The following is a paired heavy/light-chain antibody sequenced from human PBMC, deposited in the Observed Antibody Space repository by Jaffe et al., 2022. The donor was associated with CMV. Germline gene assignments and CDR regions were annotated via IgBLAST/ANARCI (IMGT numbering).Light chain of an antibody. CDR1: QSISSY. CDR2: AAS. CDR3: QQSYSTPWT. J-gene: IGKJ1*01. Sequence: DIQMTQSPSSLSASVGDRVTITCRASQSISSYLNWYQQKPGKAPKLLIFAASSLQSGVPSRFSGSGSGTDFTLTISSLQPEDFATYCCQQSYSTPWTFGQGTRVEIK. V-gene: IGKV1-39*01.
Heavy chain of an antibody. Sequence: QLQLQESGPGLVKPSETLSLTCTVSGGSISSSNYYWGWIRQPPGKGLEWIGSVIYSGSTYDNPSLKSRVTTSVDTSKNQFSLKLNSVTAADTAVYYCARHVRRDTIITLGFDPWGQGTLVTVSS. CDR1: GGSISSSNYY. CDR3: ARHVRRDTIITLGFDP. J-gene: IGHJ5*02. D-gene: IGHD3-10*01. V-gene: IGHV4-39*01. CDR2: VIYSGST.